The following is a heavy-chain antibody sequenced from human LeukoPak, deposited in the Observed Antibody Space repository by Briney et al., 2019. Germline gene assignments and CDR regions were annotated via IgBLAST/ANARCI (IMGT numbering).Heavy chain of an antibody. CDR3: ARFEQQLVRQEDY. Sequence: TSETLSLTCTVSGGSISSSSYYWGWIRQPPGKGLEWIGSIYYSGSTYYNPSLKSRVTISVDTSKNQFSLKLSSVTAADTAVYYCARFEQQLVRQEDYWGQGTLVTVSS. CDR1: GGSISSSSYY. J-gene: IGHJ4*02. CDR2: IYYSGST. D-gene: IGHD6-13*01. V-gene: IGHV4-39*01.